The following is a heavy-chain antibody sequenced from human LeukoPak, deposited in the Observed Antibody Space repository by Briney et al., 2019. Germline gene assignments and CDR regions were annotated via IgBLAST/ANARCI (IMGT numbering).Heavy chain of an antibody. CDR3: ARQRAFDI. V-gene: IGHV4-31*03. Sequence: SETLSLTCTVSGASISSSGFYWSWIRQHPDKGLEWIGYIYYNGNTYCNPSLKSRSTISMDISKNQFSLRLSSVTAADTAVYYCARQRAFDIWGQGTVVTVSS. CDR1: GASISSSGFY. J-gene: IGHJ3*02. CDR2: IYYNGNT.